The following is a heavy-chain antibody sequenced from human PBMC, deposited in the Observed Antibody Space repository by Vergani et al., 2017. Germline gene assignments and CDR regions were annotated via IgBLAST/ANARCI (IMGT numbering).Heavy chain of an antibody. V-gene: IGHV1-58*02. Sequence: MQLAQSGPEVKKPGTSVKVSCKASGFTFSSSSMQWARQARGQRLEWIGWIVVGSGNTNYAQKFQERVTISVDTSKNQFSLKLSSVTAADTAVYYCARGVPGDYDFWSGYKIYYYYMDVWGKGTTVTVSS. CDR1: GFTFSSSS. CDR3: ARGVPGDYDFWSGYKIYYYYMDV. CDR2: IVVGSGNT. J-gene: IGHJ6*03. D-gene: IGHD3-3*01.